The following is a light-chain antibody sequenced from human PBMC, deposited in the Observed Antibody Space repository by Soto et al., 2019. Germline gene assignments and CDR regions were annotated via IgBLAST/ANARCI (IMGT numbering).Light chain of an antibody. Sequence: QAVVTQPPSASGTPGQRVTISCSGSNSNIGSNTVNWYQQLPGTAPKLLIYDNNQRPSGVPGRFSDSKSGTSASLAISGLQAEDEADYYCQCYDSRLNVVFGGGTKLTVL. CDR3: QCYDSRLNVV. J-gene: IGLJ2*01. CDR2: DNN. V-gene: IGLV1-44*01. CDR1: NSNIGSNT.